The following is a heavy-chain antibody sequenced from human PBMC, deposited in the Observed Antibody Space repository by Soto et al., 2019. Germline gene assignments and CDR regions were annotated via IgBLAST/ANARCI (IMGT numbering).Heavy chain of an antibody. CDR3: ARGGGYSYGYAFDY. D-gene: IGHD5-18*01. CDR1: GGSFSGYY. Sequence: SETLSLTCAVYGGSFSGYYWSWIRQPPGKGLEWIGEINHSGSTNYNPSLKSRVTISVDTSKNQFSLRLSSVTAADTAVYYCARGGGYSYGYAFDYWGQGTLVTVSS. V-gene: IGHV4-34*01. J-gene: IGHJ4*02. CDR2: INHSGST.